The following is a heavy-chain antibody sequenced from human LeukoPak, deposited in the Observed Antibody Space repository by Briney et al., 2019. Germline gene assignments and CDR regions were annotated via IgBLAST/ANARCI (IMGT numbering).Heavy chain of an antibody. CDR1: GFTFSSYA. CDR3: ARDLRDDSSGSYYFDY. Sequence: HPVGSLRLSCAASGFTFSSYAMHWVRQAPGKGLEWVAVISYDGSNKYYADSVKGRFTISRDNSKNTLYLQMNSLRAEDTAVYYCARDLRDDSSGSYYFDYWGQGTLVTVSS. V-gene: IGHV3-30*04. J-gene: IGHJ4*02. D-gene: IGHD3-22*01. CDR2: ISYDGSNK.